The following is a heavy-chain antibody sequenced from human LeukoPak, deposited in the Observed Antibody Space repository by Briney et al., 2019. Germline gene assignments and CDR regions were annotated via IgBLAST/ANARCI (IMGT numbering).Heavy chain of an antibody. V-gene: IGHV1-18*01. CDR2: ISAYNGNT. CDR3: ARVLAAAAGTYNWFDP. J-gene: IGHJ5*02. CDR1: GYTFTSYG. Sequence: ASVKVSCKASGYTFTSYGISWVQQAPGQGLEWMGWISAYNGNTNYAQKLQGRVTMTTDTSTSTAYMELRSLRSDDTAVYYCARVLAAAAGTYNWFDPWGQGTLVTVSS. D-gene: IGHD6-13*01.